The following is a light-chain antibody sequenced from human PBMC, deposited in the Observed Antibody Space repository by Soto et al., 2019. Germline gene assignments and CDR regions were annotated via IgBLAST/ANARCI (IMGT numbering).Light chain of an antibody. CDR2: GVS. V-gene: IGLV2-11*01. CDR3: CSSAGGLEL. Sequence: QSALTQPRSVSGSPGQSVTISCTGTSSDVGCYNYVSWYQQNPGKAPKLIIYGVSRWPSGVPTRFSGSKSGNRASLTISGLQDEDDGYYYCCSSAGGLELFGTGTKVTVL. J-gene: IGLJ1*01. CDR1: SSDVGCYNY.